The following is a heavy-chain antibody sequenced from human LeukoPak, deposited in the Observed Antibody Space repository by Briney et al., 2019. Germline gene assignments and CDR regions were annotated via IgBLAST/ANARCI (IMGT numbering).Heavy chain of an antibody. V-gene: IGHV4-34*01. D-gene: IGHD2-21*02. Sequence: KPSETLSLTCAVYGGSFSGYYWSWIRQPPGKGLEWIGEINHSGSTNYNPSLKSRVTISVDTSKNQFSLRLNSVTAADTAMYYCAKSDGYGLIDYWGQGALVTVSS. CDR2: INHSGST. CDR1: GGSFSGYY. J-gene: IGHJ4*02. CDR3: AKSDGYGLIDY.